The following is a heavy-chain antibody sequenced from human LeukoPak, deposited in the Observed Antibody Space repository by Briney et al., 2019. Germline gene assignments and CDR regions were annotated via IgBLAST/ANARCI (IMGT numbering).Heavy chain of an antibody. CDR3: AKGTETYYFGS. V-gene: IGHV3-23*01. J-gene: IGHJ4*02. CDR1: GFTFSSYA. CDR2: ISGSGGST. Sequence: QPGGSLRLSCAASGFTFSSYAMSWVRQAPGKGLEWVSAISGSGGSTYYADSVKGRFTVARDNSKNTLYLEMNSLRAEDTAIYYCAKGTETYYFGSWGQGTLVTVSS.